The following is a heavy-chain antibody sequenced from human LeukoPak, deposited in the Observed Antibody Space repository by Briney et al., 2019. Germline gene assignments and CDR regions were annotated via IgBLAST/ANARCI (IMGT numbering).Heavy chain of an antibody. CDR2: ISGSGGGT. Sequence: GGSLRLSCAVAGITLSNYGMSWVRQAPGKGLEWVAGISGSGGGTNYADSVKGRFTISRDNPRSTLYLQMNSLRAEDTAVYFCARRGIVIRVILVGFHKEAYYFDSWGQGALVTVSS. CDR3: ARRGIVIRVILVGFHKEAYYFDS. J-gene: IGHJ4*02. D-gene: IGHD3-16*01. CDR1: GITLSNYG. V-gene: IGHV3-23*01.